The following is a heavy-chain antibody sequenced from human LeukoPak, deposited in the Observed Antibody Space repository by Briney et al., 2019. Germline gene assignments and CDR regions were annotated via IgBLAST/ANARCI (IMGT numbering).Heavy chain of an antibody. V-gene: IGHV1-2*02. CDR2: INPNSGGT. D-gene: IGHD6-6*01. CDR1: GYTFTGYY. Sequence: ASVKVSCKASGYTFTGYYMHWVRQAPGQGLEWMGWINPNSGGTNYAQKFQGRVTMTRDTSISTAYMELSRLRSDDTAVYYCVVCSSQTDDAFDIWGQGTMVTVSS. CDR3: VVCSSQTDDAFDI. J-gene: IGHJ3*02.